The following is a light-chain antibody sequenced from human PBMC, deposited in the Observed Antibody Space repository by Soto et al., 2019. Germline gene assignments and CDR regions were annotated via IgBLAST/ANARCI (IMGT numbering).Light chain of an antibody. Sequence: QSVLTQPPSVSVAPGQRVTISCSGSSSNIGNNYVSWYQQLPGTAPKLLIYEDNKRPSGIPDRFSGSKSGTSATLGITGLQTGDEADYYCASWDSSLTAGVFGGGTKLTVL. CDR1: SSNIGNNY. CDR2: EDN. CDR3: ASWDSSLTAGV. J-gene: IGLJ2*01. V-gene: IGLV1-51*02.